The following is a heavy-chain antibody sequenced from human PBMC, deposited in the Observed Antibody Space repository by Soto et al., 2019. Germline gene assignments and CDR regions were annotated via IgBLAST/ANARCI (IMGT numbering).Heavy chain of an antibody. V-gene: IGHV1-3*01. D-gene: IGHD5-12*01. CDR3: ARWRGNDYHYYYGMDV. J-gene: IGHJ6*02. Sequence: QVPLVQSGAEVKKPGASVKVSCKASGYTFTSYPMHWVRQAPGQRLEWMGWINAGNSDTTYSQKFQGRVNITRDTSAITAYMELSSLRSEDTAVYYCARWRGNDYHYYYGMDVWGQGTTVTVSS. CDR1: GYTFTSYP. CDR2: INAGNSDT.